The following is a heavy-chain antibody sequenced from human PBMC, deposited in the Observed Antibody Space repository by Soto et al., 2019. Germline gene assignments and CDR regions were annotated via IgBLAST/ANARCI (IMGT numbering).Heavy chain of an antibody. D-gene: IGHD3-22*01. CDR2: IKSKTDGGTT. J-gene: IGHJ4*02. CDR1: GFTFSNAW. Sequence: GGSLRLSCAASGFTFSNAWMNWVRQAPGKGLEWVGRIKSKTDGGTTDYAAPVKGRFTISRDDSKNTLYLQMNSLKTEETAVYYCTTDDYYDSSGYYRGPSRVYWGQGTLVTVSS. CDR3: TTDDYYDSSGYYRGPSRVY. V-gene: IGHV3-15*07.